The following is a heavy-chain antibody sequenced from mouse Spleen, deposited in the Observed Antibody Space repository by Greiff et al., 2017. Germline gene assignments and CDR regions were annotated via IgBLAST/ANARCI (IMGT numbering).Heavy chain of an antibody. CDR2: ISSGGSYT. CDR1: GFTFSSYA. CDR3: ARQAATVVATDFDY. D-gene: IGHD1-1*01. Sequence: EVKLMESGGGLVKPGGSLKLSCAASGFTFSSYAMSWVRQTPEKRLEWVATISSGGSYTYYPDSVKGRFTISRDNAKNTLYLQMSSLRSEDTAMYYCARQAATVVATDFDYWGQGTTLTVSS. V-gene: IGHV5-9-1*01. J-gene: IGHJ2*01.